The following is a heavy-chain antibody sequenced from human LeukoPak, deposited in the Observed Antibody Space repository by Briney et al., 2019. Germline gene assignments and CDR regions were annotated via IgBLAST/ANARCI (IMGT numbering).Heavy chain of an antibody. CDR3: ARDPAGIPGFTGDYFDY. J-gene: IGHJ4*02. CDR2: ISSRGNYI. D-gene: IGHD1-20*01. CDR1: GFSFNSYI. V-gene: IGHV3-21*01. Sequence: GGSLRVSCTASGFSFNSYIMNWVRQAPGKGLERVASISSRGNYIYYADSVKGRFTISRDNAKNSLILQMNSLGADDTAVYFCARDPAGIPGFTGDYFDYWGQGTLVTVSS.